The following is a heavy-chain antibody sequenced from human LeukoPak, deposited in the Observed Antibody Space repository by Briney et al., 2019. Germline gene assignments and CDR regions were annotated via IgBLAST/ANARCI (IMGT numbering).Heavy chain of an antibody. CDR2: VSYDGSNK. J-gene: IGHJ4*02. Sequence: GGSLRLSCVAFGFTFSSYAMHWVRQAPGKGLEWVAVVSYDGSNKYYADSMKGRFTISRDNAKNTLFLQMNSLRPEDTAVYYCARDQRGYSYVSGDYWGQGTLVTVSS. CDR1: GFTFSSYA. V-gene: IGHV3-30*04. D-gene: IGHD5-18*01. CDR3: ARDQRGYSYVSGDY.